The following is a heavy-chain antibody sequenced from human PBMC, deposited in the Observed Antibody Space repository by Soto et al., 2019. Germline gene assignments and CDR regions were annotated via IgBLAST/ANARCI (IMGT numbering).Heavy chain of an antibody. D-gene: IGHD6-19*01. CDR1: GVTFSSYA. CDR3: AKDTYEAVAGTAFDI. V-gene: IGHV3-23*01. CDR2: ISGSGGST. J-gene: IGHJ3*02. Sequence: PGGSLRLSCAASGVTFSSYAMSWVRQAPGKGLEWVSAISGSGGSTYYADSVKGRFTISRDNSKNTLYLQMNSLRAEDTAVYYCAKDTYEAVAGTAFDIWGQGTMVTVSS.